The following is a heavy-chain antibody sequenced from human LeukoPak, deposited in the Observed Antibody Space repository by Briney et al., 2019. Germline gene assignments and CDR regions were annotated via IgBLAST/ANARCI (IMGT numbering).Heavy chain of an antibody. CDR2: IYYSGST. V-gene: IGHV4-59*08. CDR1: GGSISSYY. CDR3: ARLGRDYDILTGYYHPPL. D-gene: IGHD3-9*01. Sequence: SETLSLTCTVSGGSISSYYWSWIRQPPGKGLEWIGYIYYSGSTNYNPSLKSRLTISVDASKNQFSLKLSSVTVADTAVYYCARLGRDYDILTGYYHPPLWGQGTLVTVSS. J-gene: IGHJ4*02.